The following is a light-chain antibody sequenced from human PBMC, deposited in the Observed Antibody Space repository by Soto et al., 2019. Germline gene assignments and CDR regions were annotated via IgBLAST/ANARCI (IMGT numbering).Light chain of an antibody. J-gene: IGLJ1*01. CDR2: EVV. Sequence: QSALTQHPSASGSPGQSVTISCTGAKNDIGVYDFVSWYQHHPGKAPRLIIYEVVQRPSGVPDRFSGSKSGNTASLTVSGLQAADEADYFCKSYAGSNTYVFGSGTKVTV. V-gene: IGLV2-8*01. CDR1: KNDIGVYDF. CDR3: KSYAGSNTYV.